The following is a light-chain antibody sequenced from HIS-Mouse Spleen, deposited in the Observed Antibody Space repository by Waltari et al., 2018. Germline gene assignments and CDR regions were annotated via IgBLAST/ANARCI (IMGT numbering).Light chain of an antibody. J-gene: IGKJ1*01. V-gene: IGKV3-15*01. CDR2: GAS. CDR1: QSVSSN. Sequence: EIVMTQSPATLSVPPGERATLSCRASQSVSSNLAWYQQKPGQAPRLLIYGASTRATGIPARFSGSESGTEFTLTISSMQSEDFAVYYCQQYNNWPRTFGQGTKVEIK. CDR3: QQYNNWPRT.